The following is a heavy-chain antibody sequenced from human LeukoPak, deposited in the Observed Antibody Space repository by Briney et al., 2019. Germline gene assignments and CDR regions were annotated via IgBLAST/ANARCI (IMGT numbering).Heavy chain of an antibody. CDR2: FDPEDGET. CDR3: ATMYYGILTGYYKWYYFDY. D-gene: IGHD3-9*01. CDR1: GYTLTELS. Sequence: ASVKVSCKVSGYTLTELSMHWVRQAPGKGLEWMGGFDPEDGETIYAQKFQGRVTMTEDTSTDTAYMELSSLRSEDTAVYYCATMYYGILTGYYKWYYFDYWGQGTLVTVSS. J-gene: IGHJ4*02. V-gene: IGHV1-24*01.